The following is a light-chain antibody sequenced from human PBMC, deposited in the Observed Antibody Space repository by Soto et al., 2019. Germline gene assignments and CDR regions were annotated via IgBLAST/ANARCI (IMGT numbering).Light chain of an antibody. V-gene: IGKV3D-20*02. CDR1: QSVNTKY. J-gene: IGKJ5*01. Sequence: ELVLTQSPGTLSLSPGERATLSCRASQSVNTKYLAWYQQKPGQAPRLLIYGVSSRATGIPDRFSGSGSGTDFTLSISYLEPEDFAVYYCLQRSDWPITFGQGTRLEIK. CDR2: GVS. CDR3: LQRSDWPIT.